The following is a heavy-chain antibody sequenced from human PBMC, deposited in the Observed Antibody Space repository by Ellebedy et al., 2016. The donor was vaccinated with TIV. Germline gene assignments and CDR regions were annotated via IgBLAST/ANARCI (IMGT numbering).Heavy chain of an antibody. CDR1: GFTFGDYT. V-gene: IGHV3-49*04. CDR3: TRQNSGWTYWYFDL. CDR2: IRSKAHGGTT. Sequence: PGGSLRLSCTASGFTFGDYTMSWVRQAPGKGLEWVGSIRSKAHGGTTEYAESVKCRFTITRDDSKSIAYLQMNSLKTEDTAVYYCTRQNSGWTYWYFDLWGRGTLVTVSS. J-gene: IGHJ2*01. D-gene: IGHD6-19*01.